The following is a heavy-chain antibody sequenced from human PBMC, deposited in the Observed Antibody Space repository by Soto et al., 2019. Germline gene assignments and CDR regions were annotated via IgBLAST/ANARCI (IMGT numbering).Heavy chain of an antibody. V-gene: IGHV1-3*01. CDR2: INAGNGNT. D-gene: IGHD1-26*01. CDR3: ASSYRGGSYSNFLDH. J-gene: IGHJ5*02. CDR1: GYTFTSYA. Sequence: ASVKVSCKASGYTFTSYAMHWVRQAPGQRLEWMGWINAGNGNTKYSKKFQGRVTITRDTSASTAYMELSSLRSEDTAVYYCASSYRGGSYSNFLDHWGQGTLVTVSS.